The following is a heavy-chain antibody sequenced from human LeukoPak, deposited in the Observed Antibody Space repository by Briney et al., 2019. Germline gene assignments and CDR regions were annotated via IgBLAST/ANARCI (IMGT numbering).Heavy chain of an antibody. V-gene: IGHV1-2*02. D-gene: IGHD4/OR15-4a*01. CDR2: INPNSGGT. J-gene: IGHJ6*03. CDR3: ARDGAGSEGYYYMDV. Sequence: ASVKVSCKASGYTFTDYYMHWVRQAPGQGLEWMGWINPNSGGTKYAQKFQGRVTMTRDTSTTTVFMELTSLRSEDTAVYYCARDGAGSEGYYYMDVWGIGTTVTISS. CDR1: GYTFTDYY.